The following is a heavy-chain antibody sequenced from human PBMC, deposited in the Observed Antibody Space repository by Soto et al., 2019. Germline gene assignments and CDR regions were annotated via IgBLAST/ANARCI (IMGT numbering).Heavy chain of an antibody. Sequence: EVHLVESGGGLVKPGGSLRLACAVSGFTFSRCTMNWVRQAPGKGLEWVSSISPSTSHIYYAASVKVRFTISRDNAKYSLFLKMNSLRAEDTDVYYCSGCSGGACHQNYGMDVWGQGTTVTVS. CDR2: ISPSTSHI. CDR1: GFTFSRCT. CDR3: SGCSGGACHQNYGMDV. V-gene: IGHV3-21*01. D-gene: IGHD2-15*01. J-gene: IGHJ6*02.